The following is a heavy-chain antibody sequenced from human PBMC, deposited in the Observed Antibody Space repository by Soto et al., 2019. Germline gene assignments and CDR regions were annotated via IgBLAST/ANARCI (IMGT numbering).Heavy chain of an antibody. CDR1: GGSISSGGYY. Sequence: TLSVMCTVSGGSISSGGYYWSWFREHPGKGVGWIGYIYYSGSTYYNPSLKSRVTISVDTSKNQFSLKLSSVTAADTAVYYCARYCSSTSCYSNWFDPWGQGTLVTVSS. D-gene: IGHD2-2*01. V-gene: IGHV4-31*02. J-gene: IGHJ5*02. CDR2: IYYSGST. CDR3: ARYCSSTSCYSNWFDP.